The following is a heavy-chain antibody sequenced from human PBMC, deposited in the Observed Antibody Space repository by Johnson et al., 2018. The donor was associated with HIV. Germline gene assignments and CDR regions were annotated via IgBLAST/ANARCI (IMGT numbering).Heavy chain of an antibody. CDR2: ISWNSGSK. J-gene: IGHJ3*02. CDR3: SRPDSSAARGWYHAGDAFDI. CDR1: GFIFNEYA. D-gene: IGHD6-19*01. Sequence: VQLVESGGGLVQPGGSLRLSCAASGFIFNEYAMHWVRQAPGKGLEWVSGISWNSGSKGYVDSVKGRFTISRDNAQNSLFLQMNSLRPEDTALYYCSRPDSSAARGWYHAGDAFDIWGQGTMVTVSS. V-gene: IGHV3-9*01.